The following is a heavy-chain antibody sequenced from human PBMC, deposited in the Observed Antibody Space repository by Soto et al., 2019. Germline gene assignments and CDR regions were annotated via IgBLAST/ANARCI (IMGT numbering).Heavy chain of an antibody. V-gene: IGHV1-18*01. CDR2: ISAYNGNT. CDR1: GYTFTSYG. J-gene: IGHJ6*02. Sequence: ASLKVSCKASGYTFTSYGISWVRQAPGQGLEWMGWISAYNGNTNYAQKLQGRVTMTTDTSTSTAYMELRSLRSDDTAVYYCARDLYPDIRRYYYYGMDVWGQGTTVSVSS. CDR3: ARDLYPDIRRYYYYGMDV. D-gene: IGHD2-2*02.